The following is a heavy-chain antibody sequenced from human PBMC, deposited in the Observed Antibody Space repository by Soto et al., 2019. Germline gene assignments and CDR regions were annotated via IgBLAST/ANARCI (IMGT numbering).Heavy chain of an antibody. V-gene: IGHV3-48*02. J-gene: IGHJ4*02. D-gene: IGHD5-12*01. CDR2: MSSGSDTI. CDR3: ARVSTTWEDDY. CDR1: GFTFSDYG. Sequence: EVQLVESGGGLVQPGGSLRLSCAASGFTFSDYGVNWVRQAPGKGLEWISYMSSGSDTIYYADSVKGRFTISRDDAKNSLFLHMTGLRDEDTDVYYCARVSTTWEDDYWGQGTMVTVSS.